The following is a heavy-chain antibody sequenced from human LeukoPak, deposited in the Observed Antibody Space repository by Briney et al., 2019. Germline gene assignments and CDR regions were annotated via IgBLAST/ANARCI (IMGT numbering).Heavy chain of an antibody. Sequence: ASVKVSCKASGYIFTNFGISWVRQARGQGLEWMGWISGYNGNTKYVQKFQGRVTMTTDTSTNTAYMELRSLRSDDTAVYYCATAFYCSGGSCYPQGVAFDIWGQGTMVTVSS. CDR2: ISGYNGNT. CDR3: ATAFYCSGGSCYPQGVAFDI. V-gene: IGHV1-18*01. CDR1: GYIFTNFG. J-gene: IGHJ3*02. D-gene: IGHD2-15*01.